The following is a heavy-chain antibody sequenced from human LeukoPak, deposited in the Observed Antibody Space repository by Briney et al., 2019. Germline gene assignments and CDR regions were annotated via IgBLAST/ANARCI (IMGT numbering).Heavy chain of an antibody. J-gene: IGHJ4*02. CDR3: ARSNMGTTEEAVVGWWDL. CDR1: GFTFSSYD. D-gene: IGHD2-15*01. V-gene: IGHV3-13*01. Sequence: GGSLRLSCAASGFTFSSYDMHWVRQATGKGLEWVSAIGTAGDTYYPGSVKGRFTISRENAKNSLYLQMNSLRAGDTAVYYCARSNMGTTEEAVVGWWDLWGQGTLVTVSS. CDR2: IGTAGDT.